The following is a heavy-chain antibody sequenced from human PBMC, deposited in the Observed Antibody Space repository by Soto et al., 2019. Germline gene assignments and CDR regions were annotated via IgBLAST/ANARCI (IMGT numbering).Heavy chain of an antibody. V-gene: IGHV4-34*01. CDR3: ARGVAVAGTFDY. Sequence: QVQLQQWGAGLLKPSETLSLTCAVYGGSFSGYYWSWIRQPPGKGLEWIGEINHSGSTNYNPSLKSRVNISVDTSKNQFSLKLSSVTAADTAVYYCARGVAVAGTFDYWGQGTLVTVSS. D-gene: IGHD6-19*01. CDR2: INHSGST. CDR1: GGSFSGYY. J-gene: IGHJ4*02.